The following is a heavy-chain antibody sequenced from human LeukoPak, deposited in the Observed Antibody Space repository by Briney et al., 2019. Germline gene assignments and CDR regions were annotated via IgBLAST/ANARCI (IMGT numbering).Heavy chain of an antibody. CDR2: ISSSSSFI. CDR1: GFTFNSYS. V-gene: IGHV3-21*01. J-gene: IGHJ4*02. CDR3: AREGTPYSSDY. D-gene: IGHD6-13*01. Sequence: GGSLRLSCAASGFTFNSYSMNWVRQAPGKGLEWVSSISSSSSFIHYGDSVKGRFTISRDNANNSLFLQMNSLRVEDTAVYYCAREGTPYSSDYWGQGTLITVSS.